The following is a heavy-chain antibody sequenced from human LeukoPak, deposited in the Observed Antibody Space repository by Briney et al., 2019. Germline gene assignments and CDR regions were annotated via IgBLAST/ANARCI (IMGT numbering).Heavy chain of an antibody. V-gene: IGHV3-30-3*01. CDR3: AKDSSYSSGYSYGYYFDY. D-gene: IGHD5-18*01. J-gene: IGHJ4*02. CDR1: GFTFSSYA. Sequence: QPGRSLRLSCAASGFTFSSYAMHWVRQAPGKGLEWVAVISYDGSNKYYADSVKGRFTISRDNSKNTLYLQMNSLRAEDTAVYYCAKDSSYSSGYSYGYYFDYWGQGTLVTVSS. CDR2: ISYDGSNK.